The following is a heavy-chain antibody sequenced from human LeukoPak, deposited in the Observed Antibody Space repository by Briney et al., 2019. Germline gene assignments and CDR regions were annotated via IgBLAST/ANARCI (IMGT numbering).Heavy chain of an antibody. CDR3: AKDFWIEGFTEDH. Sequence: PGGSLRLSCAAPGFSLSIYGMHWVRQAPGKGLEWVAFIWRDGNNKNYADSVKGRFTISRDTSKNTLYLQMDSLRVEDTAMYYCAKDFWIEGFTEDHWGQGTLVTVSS. V-gene: IGHV3-30*02. CDR1: GFSLSIYG. D-gene: IGHD3-3*01. J-gene: IGHJ4*02. CDR2: IWRDGNNK.